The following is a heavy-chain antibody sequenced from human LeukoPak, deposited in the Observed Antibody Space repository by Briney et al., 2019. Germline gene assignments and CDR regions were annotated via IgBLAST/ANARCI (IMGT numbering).Heavy chain of an antibody. D-gene: IGHD3-22*01. CDR1: GYSFTSYW. Sequence: GESLKISCKGSGYSFTSYWIGWVRQMPGKGLEWMGIIYPGDSDTSYSPSFQGQVTISADKSISTAYLQWSSLKASDTAMYYCARPTRPGYYYDSSGTIDYWGQGTLVTVSS. V-gene: IGHV5-51*01. J-gene: IGHJ4*02. CDR2: IYPGDSDT. CDR3: ARPTRPGYYYDSSGTIDY.